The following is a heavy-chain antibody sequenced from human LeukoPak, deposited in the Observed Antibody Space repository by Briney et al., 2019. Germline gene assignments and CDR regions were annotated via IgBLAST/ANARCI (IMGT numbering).Heavy chain of an antibody. Sequence: PSQTLSLTCAVSGGSISSGGYSWSWIRQPPGKGLEWIGYIYHSGSTYYNPSLKSRVTISVDRSKNQFSLKLSSVTAADTAVYXXXXXXXXCXXGSCYSGYYYGMDVWGQGTTVTVSS. CDR3: XXXXXXCXXGSCYSGYYYGMDV. J-gene: IGHJ6*02. D-gene: IGHD2-15*01. CDR2: IYHSGST. V-gene: IGHV4-30-2*01. CDR1: GGSISSGGYS.